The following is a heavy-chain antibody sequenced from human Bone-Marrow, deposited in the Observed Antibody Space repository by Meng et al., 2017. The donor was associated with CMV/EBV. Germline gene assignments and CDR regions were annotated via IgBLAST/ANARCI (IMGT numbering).Heavy chain of an antibody. Sequence: SEPLSLTCTVSGGSISSYYWSWIRQPPGKGLEWIGYIYYSGSTNYNPSLKSRVTISVDTSKNQFSLKLSSVTAADTAVYYCASLAAAGTLYNWFDPWGQGTLVTVSS. CDR2: IYYSGST. CDR3: ASLAAAGTLYNWFDP. D-gene: IGHD6-13*01. V-gene: IGHV4-59*01. CDR1: GGSISSYY. J-gene: IGHJ5*02.